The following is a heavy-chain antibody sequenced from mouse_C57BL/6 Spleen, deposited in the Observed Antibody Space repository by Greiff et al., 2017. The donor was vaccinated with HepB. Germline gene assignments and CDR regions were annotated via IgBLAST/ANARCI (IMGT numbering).Heavy chain of an antibody. CDR2: INPSTGGT. CDR3: AREGNWDYFDV. CDR1: GYSFTGYY. Sequence: DVKLVESGPELVKPGASVKISCKASGYSFTGYYMNWVKQSPEKSLEWIGEINPSTGGTTYNQKFKAKATLTVDKSSSTAYMQLKSLTSEDSAVYYCAREGNWDYFDVWGTGTTVTVSS. V-gene: IGHV1-42*01. J-gene: IGHJ1*03. D-gene: IGHD4-1*01.